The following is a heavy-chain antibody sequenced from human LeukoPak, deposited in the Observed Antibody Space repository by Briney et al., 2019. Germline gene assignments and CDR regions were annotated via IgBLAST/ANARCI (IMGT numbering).Heavy chain of an antibody. J-gene: IGHJ3*02. V-gene: IGHV3-23*01. CDR1: GFTFSSYA. D-gene: IGHD2-15*01. Sequence: PGGSLRLSCAVSGFTFSSYAMSWVRQAPGKGLEWVSAISGSGGSTFYADSVKGRFTISRDNSKNTLYLHMNSLRAEDTAVYYCAKGSGGTRPHAFDIWGQGTMVTVSS. CDR3: AKGSGGTRPHAFDI. CDR2: ISGSGGST.